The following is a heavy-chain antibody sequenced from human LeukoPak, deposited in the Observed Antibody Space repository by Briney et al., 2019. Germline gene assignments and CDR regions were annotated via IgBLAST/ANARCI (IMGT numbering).Heavy chain of an antibody. D-gene: IGHD2-2*01. CDR2: IGASSGTL. V-gene: IGHV3-23*01. Sequence: GGSLRLSCAASGFSFSNYAMSWVRQAPGKGLEWVSSIGASSGTLHYADSVKGRFTVSRDNSKNTLYLQMNSLRAEDTAMYYCARGLGYCTSTTCLLPFDYWGQGTLVTVSS. J-gene: IGHJ4*02. CDR1: GFSFSNYA. CDR3: ARGLGYCTSTTCLLPFDY.